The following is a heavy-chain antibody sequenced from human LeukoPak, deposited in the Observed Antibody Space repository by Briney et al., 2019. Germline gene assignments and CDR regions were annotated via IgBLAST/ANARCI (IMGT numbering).Heavy chain of an antibody. V-gene: IGHV4-4*09. J-gene: IGHJ6*03. D-gene: IGHD3-22*01. Sequence: PSETLSLTCTVSGGSISSYYWSWIRQPPGKGLEWIGYIYTSGSTNYNLSLKGRVTISVDTSKNQFSLKLSSVTAADTAVYYCARQGYYDSSGVYYYMDVWGKGTTVTVSS. CDR3: ARQGYYDSSGVYYYMDV. CDR2: IYTSGST. CDR1: GGSISSYY.